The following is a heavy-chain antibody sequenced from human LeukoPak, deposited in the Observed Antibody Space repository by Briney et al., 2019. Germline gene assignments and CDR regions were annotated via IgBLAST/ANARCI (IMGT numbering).Heavy chain of an antibody. V-gene: IGHV3-23*01. CDR2: ISGSGGST. J-gene: IGHJ1*01. CDR3: AKDGYCRSTSCWAEYFQH. CDR1: GFTFSSYA. D-gene: IGHD2-2*01. Sequence: GGSLRLSCAASGFTFSSYAMSWVRQAPGKGLEWVSAISGSGGSTYYADSVKGRFTISRDNSKNTLYLQMNSLRAEDTAVYYCAKDGYCRSTSCWAEYFQHWGQGTLVTVSS.